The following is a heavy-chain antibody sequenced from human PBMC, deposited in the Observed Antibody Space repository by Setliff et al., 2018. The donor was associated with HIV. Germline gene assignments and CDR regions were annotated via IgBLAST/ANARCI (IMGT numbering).Heavy chain of an antibody. CDR3: ARYCSSTSCYMGAFDI. V-gene: IGHV4-39*01. Sequence: SETLSLTCTVSGGSISSSSYYWGWIRQPPGKGLEWIGSIYYSGSTYYNPSLKSRVTISVDTSKNQFSLKLSSVTAADTAVYYCARYCSSTSCYMGAFDIWGQGTMVTVTS. D-gene: IGHD2-2*02. CDR1: GGSISSSSYY. J-gene: IGHJ3*02. CDR2: IYYSGST.